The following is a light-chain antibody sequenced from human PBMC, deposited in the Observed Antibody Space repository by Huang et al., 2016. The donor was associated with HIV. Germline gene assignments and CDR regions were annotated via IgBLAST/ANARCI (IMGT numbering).Light chain of an antibody. J-gene: IGKJ4*01. Sequence: EIVLTQSPAVLSMSPGERATVTCRASLSVANKLAWYQQKPGRAPRLVIYDTSTRSGGVPARVSGSGSGTNFTLTINSRQSEDLAVYFCQHYKNWPLTFGGGTRVEIK. CDR3: QHYKNWPLT. CDR1: LSVANK. V-gene: IGKV3-15*01. CDR2: DTS.